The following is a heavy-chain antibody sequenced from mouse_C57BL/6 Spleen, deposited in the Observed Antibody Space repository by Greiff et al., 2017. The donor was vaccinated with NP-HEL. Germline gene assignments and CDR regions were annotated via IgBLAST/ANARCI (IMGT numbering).Heavy chain of an antibody. V-gene: IGHV1-39*01. CDR2: INPNYGTT. J-gene: IGHJ4*01. CDR3: ARRGYSNPYYYAMDY. Sequence: VQLQQSGPELVKPGASVKISCKASGYSFTDYNMNWVKQSNGKSLEWIGVINPNYGTTSYNQKFKGKATLTVDKSSSTAYMQLNSLTSEDSAVYYCARRGYSNPYYYAMDYWGQGTSVTVSS. CDR1: GYSFTDYN. D-gene: IGHD2-5*01.